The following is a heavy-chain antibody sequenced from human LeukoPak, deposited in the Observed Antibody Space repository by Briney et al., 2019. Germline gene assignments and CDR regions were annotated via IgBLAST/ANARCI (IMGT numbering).Heavy chain of an antibody. V-gene: IGHV1-24*01. Sequence: ASVKVPCKVSGYTLTELSMHWVRQAPGKGLEWMGGFDPEDGETIYAQKFQGRVTMTEDTSTDTAYMELSSLRSEDTAVYYCATSRQLRFLEWLTDRTRYYFDYWGQGTLVTVSS. CDR1: GYTLTELS. D-gene: IGHD3-3*01. CDR2: FDPEDGET. J-gene: IGHJ4*02. CDR3: ATSRQLRFLEWLTDRTRYYFDY.